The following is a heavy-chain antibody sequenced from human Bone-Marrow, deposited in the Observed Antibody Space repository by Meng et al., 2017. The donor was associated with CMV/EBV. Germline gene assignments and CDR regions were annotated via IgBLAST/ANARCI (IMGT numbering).Heavy chain of an antibody. D-gene: IGHD6-6*01. CDR2: INPSGGST. Sequence: ASVKVSCKASGYTFTGYYMHWVRQAPGQGLEWMGIINPSGGSTSYAQKFQGRVTMTSDTSTSTVYMELSSLRYEDTAVYCWARVRFYRSSSRGNYYYGMDVWGQGAMVTVYS. J-gene: IGHJ6*01. V-gene: IGHV1-46*01. CDR3: ARVRFYRSSSRGNYYYGMDV. CDR1: GYTFTGYY.